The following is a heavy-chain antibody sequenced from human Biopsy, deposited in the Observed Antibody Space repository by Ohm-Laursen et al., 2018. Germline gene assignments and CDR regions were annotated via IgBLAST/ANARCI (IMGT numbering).Heavy chain of an antibody. D-gene: IGHD6-6*01. CDR3: ARDSGGTARAGGMDV. CDR2: INEVSSHI. Sequence: SLRLSCAASGFTFSSFSMNWVRQAPGKGLEWISYINEVSSHIYDADSVKGRITVAIDNAKNSLYLQLNSLRAEDTAVYYCARDSGGTARAGGMDVWGQGTTVTVSS. V-gene: IGHV3-21*01. CDR1: GFTFSSFS. J-gene: IGHJ6*02.